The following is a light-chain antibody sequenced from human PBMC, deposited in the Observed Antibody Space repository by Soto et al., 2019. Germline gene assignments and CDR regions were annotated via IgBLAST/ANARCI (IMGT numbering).Light chain of an antibody. CDR2: GAS. V-gene: IGKV3-20*01. CDR1: QSVSNNY. Sequence: EIVLTQAPGTLSLSPGEGATLSWSASQSVSNNYLAWYQQKPGQAPRLLIYGASNRATGIPDRFSGSGSGTDFTLTISRLEPEDFAVYYCQQYGSSGTFGQGTKVDIK. CDR3: QQYGSSGT. J-gene: IGKJ1*01.